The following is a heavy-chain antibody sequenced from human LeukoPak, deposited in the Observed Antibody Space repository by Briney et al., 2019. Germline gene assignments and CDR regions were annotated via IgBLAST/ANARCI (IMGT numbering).Heavy chain of an antibody. Sequence: PSETLSLTCTVSGGSISSSSYYWGCYSGSTYYNPSLKSRVTISVDTSKNQFSLKLSSVTAADTAVYYCARTPSGYVGNFDYWGQGTLVTVSS. V-gene: IGHV4-39*07. D-gene: IGHD3-22*01. CDR3: ARTPSGYVGNFDY. CDR1: GGSISSSSYY. J-gene: IGHJ4*02. CDR2: YSGST.